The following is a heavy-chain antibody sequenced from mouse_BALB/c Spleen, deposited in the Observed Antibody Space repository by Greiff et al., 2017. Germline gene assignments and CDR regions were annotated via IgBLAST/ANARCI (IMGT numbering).Heavy chain of an antibody. CDR1: GYTFTSYW. V-gene: IGHV1-87*01. D-gene: IGHD1-1*01. Sequence: SGAELARPGASVKLSCKASGYTFTSYWMQWVKQRPGQGLEWIGAIYPGDGDTRYTQKFKGKATLTADKSSSTAYMQLSSLASEDSAVYYCATSTVVAHWYFDVWGAGTTVTVSS. J-gene: IGHJ1*01. CDR3: ATSTVVAHWYFDV. CDR2: IYPGDGDT.